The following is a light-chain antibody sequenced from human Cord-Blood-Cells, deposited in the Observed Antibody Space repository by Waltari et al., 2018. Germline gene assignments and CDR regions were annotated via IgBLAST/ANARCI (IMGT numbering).Light chain of an antibody. CDR3: QQYGSSRT. CDR2: GAS. V-gene: IGKV3-20*01. CDR1: QSVSSSY. J-gene: IGKJ1*01. Sequence: EIVLTQSPRTLSLSPGERATLSCRASQSVSSSYLAWYQQKPGQAPRLLIHGASSRATGIPDRFSGSGSGTDFTLTISRLEPEDVAVYYCQQYGSSRTFGQGTKVEI.